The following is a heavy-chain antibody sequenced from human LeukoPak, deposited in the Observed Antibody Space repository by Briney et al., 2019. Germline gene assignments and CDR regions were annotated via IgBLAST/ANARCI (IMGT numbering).Heavy chain of an antibody. V-gene: IGHV3-7*01. Sequence: GGPLTLSYVASGFTYKMYWMDCVRQPPGKGLEWVAIIDQDGSENYHVDSVNGRFTISRDNAKNSIYLQMSSLTAEDTAVYYCLREYRYFDLWGRGTLVTVSS. CDR2: IDQDGSEN. CDR3: LREYRYFDL. CDR1: GFTYKMYW. J-gene: IGHJ2*01.